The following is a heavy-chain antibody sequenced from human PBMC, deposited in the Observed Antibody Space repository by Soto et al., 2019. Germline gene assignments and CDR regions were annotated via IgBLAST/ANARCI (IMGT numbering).Heavy chain of an antibody. CDR2: TNPNRGKG. D-gene: IGHD3-16*01. CDR1: GNTFTKYD. Sequence: ASVKVSCKASGNTFTKYDVNWVRQATGRGLEWMGWTNPNRGKGGYAQRFQGRVTMTWNSSIITDYMELSRLRSEETAVYYCASADVGTGHYREVYYVYDYGMDVWGQGTSVTVSS. J-gene: IGHJ6*02. V-gene: IGHV1-8*01. CDR3: ASADVGTGHYREVYYVYDYGMDV.